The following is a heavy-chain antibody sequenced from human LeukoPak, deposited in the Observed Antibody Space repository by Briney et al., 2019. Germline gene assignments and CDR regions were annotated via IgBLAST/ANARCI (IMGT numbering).Heavy chain of an antibody. J-gene: IGHJ5*02. CDR3: ARDGIAVAAPGNWFDP. CDR1: GFTFSSHW. D-gene: IGHD6-19*01. V-gene: IGHV3-7*01. CDR2: IKKDVGEK. Sequence: GGSLRLSCAASGFTFSSHWMTWIRQAPGKGLEWVASIKKDVGEKFYVDSVKGRFTISRDNAKNSLYLHMNSLRVEDTAVYYCARDGIAVAAPGNWFDPWGQGTLVTVSS.